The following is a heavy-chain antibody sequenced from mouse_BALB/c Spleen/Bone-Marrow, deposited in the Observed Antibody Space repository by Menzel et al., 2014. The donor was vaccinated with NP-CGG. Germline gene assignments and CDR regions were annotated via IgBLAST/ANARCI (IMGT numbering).Heavy chain of an antibody. D-gene: IGHD2-3*01. Sequence: DVQLRESGGGLVQPGGSLKLSCAASGFDFSRYWMSWVRQAPGKGLQWIGEINPESNTINYTPSLKDKFIISRDNAKNTLYLQMSKVRSEDTALYCCARLGYYGWFAYWGQGTLVTVSA. J-gene: IGHJ3*01. V-gene: IGHV4-1*02. CDR3: ARLGYYGWFAY. CDR2: INPESNTI. CDR1: GFDFSRYW.